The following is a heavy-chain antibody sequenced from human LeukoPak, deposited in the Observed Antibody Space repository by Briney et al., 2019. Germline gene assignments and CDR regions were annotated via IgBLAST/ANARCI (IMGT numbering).Heavy chain of an antibody. J-gene: IGHJ6*03. CDR1: GYAFSDYW. CDR3: ARVVEVPAAQYYYYYYYMDV. V-gene: IGHV3-7*01. Sequence: TGGSLRLSCAASGYAFSDYWMSWVRQAPGKGLEWVANIKQDGSEKYYVDSVKGRFTISRDNAKNSLYLQMNSLRAEDTAVYYCARVVEVPAAQYYYYYYYMDVWGKGTTVTVS. D-gene: IGHD2-2*01. CDR2: IKQDGSEK.